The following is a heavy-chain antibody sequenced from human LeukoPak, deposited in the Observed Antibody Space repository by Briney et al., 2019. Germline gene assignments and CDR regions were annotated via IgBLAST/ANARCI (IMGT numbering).Heavy chain of an antibody. J-gene: IGHJ4*02. CDR2: IKQDGSEK. V-gene: IGHV3-7*01. D-gene: IGHD3-22*01. Sequence: GGSLRLSCAASGFTFSSYWMSWVRQAPGKGLEWVANIKQDGSEKYYVDSVKGRFTISRDNAKNSLYLQMNSLRAEDTAVYYCARLSGYCHPSFDYWGQGTLVTVSS. CDR3: ARLSGYCHPSFDY. CDR1: GFTFSSYW.